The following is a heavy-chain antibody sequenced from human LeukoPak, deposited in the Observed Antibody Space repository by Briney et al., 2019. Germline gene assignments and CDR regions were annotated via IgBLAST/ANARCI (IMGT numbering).Heavy chain of an antibody. CDR1: GFTFSSYS. D-gene: IGHD3-22*01. CDR3: ARGGYYYDSSGFTPTDY. V-gene: IGHV3-21*01. J-gene: IGHJ4*02. Sequence: PGGSLRLSRAASGFTFSSYSMNWVRQAPGKGLEWVSSISSSSSYIYYADSVKGRFTISRDNAKNSLYLQMNSLRAEDTAVYYCARGGYYYDSSGFTPTDYWGQGTLVTVSS. CDR2: ISSSSSYI.